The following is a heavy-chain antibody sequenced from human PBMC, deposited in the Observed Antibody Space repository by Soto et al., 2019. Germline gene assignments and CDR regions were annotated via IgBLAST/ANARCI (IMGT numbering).Heavy chain of an antibody. Sequence: WASVKVSCKASGYTFTSYGISWVRQAPGQGLEWMGWISAYNGNTNYAQKLQGRVTMTTDTSTSTAYMDLRSLRSDDTAVYYCARVSRSRYYGSGSYYSDYWVQGTLVTVSS. D-gene: IGHD3-10*01. J-gene: IGHJ4*02. CDR1: GYTFTSYG. CDR2: ISAYNGNT. V-gene: IGHV1-18*01. CDR3: ARVSRSRYYGSGSYYSDY.